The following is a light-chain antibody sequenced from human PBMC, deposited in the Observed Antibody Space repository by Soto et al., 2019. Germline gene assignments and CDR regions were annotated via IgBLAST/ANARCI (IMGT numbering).Light chain of an antibody. CDR1: QDIRNF. V-gene: IGKV1-17*03. J-gene: IGKJ1*01. Sequence: DIQMTQSPCAMSASIGDRVTITCRASQDIRNFLAWFQQKPGEVPKRLIYTTSTLESGVPSRFSGSGSETEFTLTISSLQPEDLAIYYCLQHKSYPWTFGQGTKVDIK. CDR3: LQHKSYPWT. CDR2: TTS.